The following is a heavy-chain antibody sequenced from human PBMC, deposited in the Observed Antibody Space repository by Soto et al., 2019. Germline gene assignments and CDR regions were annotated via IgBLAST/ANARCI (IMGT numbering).Heavy chain of an antibody. D-gene: IGHD1-1*01. CDR1: GYTFTSYG. J-gene: IGHJ4*02. V-gene: IGHV1-18*01. Sequence: QVHLVQSGAEVKKPGASVKVSCKASGYTFTSYGITWVRQAPGQGLEWMGWISAHNGNTDYAQKLQGRAIVTRDTSTSTAYMELRSRISDDTAVYYCARGGYGDYWGQGALVTVSS. CDR2: ISAHNGNT. CDR3: ARGGYGDY.